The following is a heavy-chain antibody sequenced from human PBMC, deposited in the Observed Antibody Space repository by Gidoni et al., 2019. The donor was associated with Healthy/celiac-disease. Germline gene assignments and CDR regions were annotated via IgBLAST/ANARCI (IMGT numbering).Heavy chain of an antibody. Sequence: QVQLVQSGAEVKKPGASVTVSCKASGYTFTIYAMHWVRQAPGQRLEWMGWINAGNGNTKYSQKFQGRVTITRDTSASTAYMELSSLRSEDTAVYYCAGTVGSEYSGSYLGAFDIWGQGTMVTVSS. CDR3: AGTVGSEYSGSYLGAFDI. CDR2: INAGNGNT. J-gene: IGHJ3*02. V-gene: IGHV1-3*01. D-gene: IGHD1-26*01. CDR1: GYTFTIYA.